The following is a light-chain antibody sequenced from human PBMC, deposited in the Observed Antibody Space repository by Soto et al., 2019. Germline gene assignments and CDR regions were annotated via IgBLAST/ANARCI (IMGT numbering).Light chain of an antibody. J-gene: IGLJ2*01. V-gene: IGLV1-40*01. CDR3: QSYDSSLSGSV. Sequence: QSVLTQPPSVSGAPGQRVTISCTGSSSNIGAGYDVLWYQQLPGTAPKVLIYGDSNRPSGVPDRFSGSKSGTSTSLAITGLQPEDEADYDSQSYDSSLSGSVFGGGTKLTVL. CDR2: GDS. CDR1: SSNIGAGYD.